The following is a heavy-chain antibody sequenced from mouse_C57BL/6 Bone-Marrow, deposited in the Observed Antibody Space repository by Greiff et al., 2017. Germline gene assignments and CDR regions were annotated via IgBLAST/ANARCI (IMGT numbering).Heavy chain of an antibody. CDR2: IYPRNGST. CDR3: ARRGYCGSSPWFAY. J-gene: IGHJ3*01. Sequence: QVQLQQSGPELVKPGASVKLSCKASGYTFTSYDITWVKQRPGQGLEWIGWIYPRNGSTKYNAKFKGQATLTVDTSSSPAYLELPSLTSGDSAVXFGARRGYCGSSPWFAYWGQGTLVTGSA. V-gene: IGHV1-85*01. CDR1: GYTFTSYD. D-gene: IGHD1-1*01.